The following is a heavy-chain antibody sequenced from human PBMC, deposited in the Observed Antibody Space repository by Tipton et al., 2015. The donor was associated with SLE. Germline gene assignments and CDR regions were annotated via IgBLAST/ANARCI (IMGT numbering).Heavy chain of an antibody. V-gene: IGHV4-61*02. Sequence: TLSLTCTVSGGSISSGHYYWSWIRQPAGKGLEWIGRIFDSGGTHYNPSLKSRATISVDTSKNQFSLKVNFIIAADTAVYYCARTDGSGSYILNWFDSWGQGALVTVSS. CDR1: GGSISSGHYY. D-gene: IGHD3-10*01. J-gene: IGHJ5*01. CDR3: ARTDGSGSYILNWFDS. CDR2: IFDSGGT.